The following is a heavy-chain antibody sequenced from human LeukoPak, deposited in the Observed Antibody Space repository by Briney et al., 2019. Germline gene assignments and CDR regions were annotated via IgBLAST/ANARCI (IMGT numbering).Heavy chain of an antibody. J-gene: IGHJ4*02. V-gene: IGHV4-34*01. CDR3: ARGNGSGSYYPYDY. Sequence: SQTLSLTCAVCGGSFSGYYWSWIRHPPGEGLEWIGEINHSGSTNYNPSLKSRVTISVDTSKNQFSLKLSSVTAADTAVYYCARGNGSGSYYPYDYWGQGTLVTVSS. CDR2: INHSGST. D-gene: IGHD3-10*01. CDR1: GGSFSGYY.